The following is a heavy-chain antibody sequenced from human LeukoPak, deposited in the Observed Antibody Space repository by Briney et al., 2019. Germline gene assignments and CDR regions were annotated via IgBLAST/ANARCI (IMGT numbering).Heavy chain of an antibody. Sequence: QSGGSLRLSCAASGFTFSGSTMHWVRQASGKGLEWVGRIRSKANNYATAYATSVKGRFTLSREDSKNTAYLQMNSLKTEDTAVYYCIRGAASGSYYGFDVWGQGATVTVSS. CDR3: IRGAASGSYYGFDV. D-gene: IGHD1-26*01. V-gene: IGHV3-73*01. J-gene: IGHJ6*02. CDR1: GFTFSGST. CDR2: IRSKANNYAT.